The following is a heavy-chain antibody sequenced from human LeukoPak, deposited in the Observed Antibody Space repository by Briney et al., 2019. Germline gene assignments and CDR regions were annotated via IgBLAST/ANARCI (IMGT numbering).Heavy chain of an antibody. CDR1: GFTFSSYA. V-gene: IGHV3-23*01. CDR3: AKSSYYDSSGYYREYYFDY. Sequence: GGSLRLSCAASGFTFSSYAMSWVRQAPGKGLEWVSSVSGGGGSTYYADSVKGRSTISRDNSKSTLFLQMNSLRAEDTAVYYCAKSSYYDSSGYYREYYFDYWGQGTLVTVSS. D-gene: IGHD3-22*01. CDR2: VSGGGGST. J-gene: IGHJ4*02.